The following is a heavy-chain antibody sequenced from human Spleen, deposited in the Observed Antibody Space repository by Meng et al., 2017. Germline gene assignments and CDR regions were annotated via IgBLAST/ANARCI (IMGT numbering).Heavy chain of an antibody. CDR3: ARGSGSPEYCSSTSCYSGGWFDP. CDR1: GGSFSGYY. D-gene: IGHD2-2*02. CDR2: INHSGST. V-gene: IGHV4-34*09. Sequence: QVQLQESGPGLVQPSQTLSPTCAVYGGSFSGYYWSWIRQPPGKGLEWIGEINHSGSTNYNPSLKSRVTISVDTSKNQFSLKLSSVTAADTAVYYCARGSGSPEYCSSTSCYSGGWFDPWGQGTLVTVSS. J-gene: IGHJ5*02.